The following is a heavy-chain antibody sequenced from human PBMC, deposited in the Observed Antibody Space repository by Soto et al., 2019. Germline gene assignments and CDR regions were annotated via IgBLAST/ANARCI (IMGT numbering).Heavy chain of an antibody. CDR3: ARDRDFWSGYYYYGMDV. D-gene: IGHD3-3*01. Sequence: ASVKVSCKASGYTFTSYAMHWVRQAPGQRLEWMGWINAGNGNTKYSQKFQGRVTITRDTSASTAYMELSSLRSEDTAVYYCARDRDFWSGYYYYGMDVWGQGTTFTVSS. V-gene: IGHV1-3*01. J-gene: IGHJ6*02. CDR2: INAGNGNT. CDR1: GYTFTSYA.